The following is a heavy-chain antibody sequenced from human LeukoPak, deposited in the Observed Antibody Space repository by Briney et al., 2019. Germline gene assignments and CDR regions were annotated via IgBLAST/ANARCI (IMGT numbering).Heavy chain of an antibody. Sequence: ASVKVSCKASGYTFTSYYMRWVRQAPGQGLEWMGIINPSGGSTSYAQKFQGRVTMTRDTSTSTVYMELSSLRSEDTAVYYCARDPIAVGGFYYYGMDVWGQGTTVTVSS. CDR3: ARDPIAVGGFYYYGMDV. D-gene: IGHD6-19*01. CDR2: INPSGGST. J-gene: IGHJ6*02. CDR1: GYTFTSYY. V-gene: IGHV1-46*01.